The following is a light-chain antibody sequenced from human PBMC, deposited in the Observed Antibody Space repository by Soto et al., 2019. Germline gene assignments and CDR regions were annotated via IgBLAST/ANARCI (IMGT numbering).Light chain of an antibody. CDR1: SSNIGSNY. CDR3: ATWDNSLGAHAV. CDR2: RNS. Sequence: QSVLTQPPSASGTPGQRVTISCSGSSSNIGSNYVFWYQQLPGTAPKLLIYRNSQRPSGVPDRFSGSKSGTSASLAISGLRSDDEADYYCATWDNSLGAHAVFGGGTQLTVL. V-gene: IGLV1-47*01. J-gene: IGLJ3*02.